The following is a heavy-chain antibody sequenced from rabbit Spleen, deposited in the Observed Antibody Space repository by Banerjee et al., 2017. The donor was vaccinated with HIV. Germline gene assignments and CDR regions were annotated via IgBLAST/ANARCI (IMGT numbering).Heavy chain of an antibody. CDR3: ARDTSSSFSSYGMDL. D-gene: IGHD1-1*01. V-gene: IGHV1S45*01. J-gene: IGHJ6*01. CDR1: GFSFSDRDV. CDR2: IDTGGSDFT. Sequence: QEQLEESGGGLVKPEGSLTLTCKASGFSFSDRDVMCWVRQAPGKGLEWVACIDTGGSDFTYFASWVNGRFTISKTSSTTVTLQVTRLTAADTATYFCARDTSSSFSSYGMDLWGQGTLVTVS.